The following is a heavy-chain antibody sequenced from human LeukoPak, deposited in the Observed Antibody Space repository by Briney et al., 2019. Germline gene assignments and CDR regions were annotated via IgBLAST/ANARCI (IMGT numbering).Heavy chain of an antibody. CDR3: AKPASRQLAAFDY. V-gene: IGHV3-23*01. CDR2: ISGSGCST. D-gene: IGHD6-13*01. Sequence: PGGSLRLSCAASGFTFSSYAMRWVRHAPGKGLEWVSAISGSGCSTYYADSVKGRFTISRDNSKNTLYLQMNSLRAEDTAVYACAKPASRQLAAFDYWGQGTLVTVSS. CDR1: GFTFSSYA. J-gene: IGHJ4*02.